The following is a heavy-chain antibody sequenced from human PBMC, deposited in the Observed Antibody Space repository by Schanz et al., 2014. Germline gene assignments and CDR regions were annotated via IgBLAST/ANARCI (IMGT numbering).Heavy chain of an antibody. Sequence: VQLVESGGGVVQPGRSLRLSCAASGFTFSDYYMSWIRQAPGKGLEWVSAISGSGGSTYYADSVKGRFTISRDSSKNTLYLQMNSRRPEDAAVYFCAKKVPAYNPFDSWGQGTLXTVSS. D-gene: IGHD1-1*01. J-gene: IGHJ4*02. V-gene: IGHV3-23*04. CDR3: AKKVPAYNPFDS. CDR1: GFTFSDYY. CDR2: ISGSGGST.